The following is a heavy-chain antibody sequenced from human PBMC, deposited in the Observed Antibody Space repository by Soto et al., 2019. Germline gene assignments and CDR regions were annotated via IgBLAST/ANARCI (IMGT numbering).Heavy chain of an antibody. CDR1: GFTFSSYW. D-gene: IGHD3-10*01. V-gene: IGHV3-74*01. CDR2: INSDGSST. J-gene: IGHJ6*02. CDR3: ARGSADELWFGHYYYYGMDV. Sequence: GGSLRLSCAASGFTFSSYWMHWVRQAPGKGLVWVSRINSDGSSTSYADSVKGRFTISRDNAKNTLYLQMNSLRAEDTAVYYCARGSADELWFGHYYYYGMDVWGQGTTVTVSS.